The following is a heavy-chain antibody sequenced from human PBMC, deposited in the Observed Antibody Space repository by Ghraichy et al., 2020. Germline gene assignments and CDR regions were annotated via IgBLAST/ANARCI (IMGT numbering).Heavy chain of an antibody. CDR2: ISGSGSST. CDR1: GFTFSSYA. Sequence: GGSLRLSCAASGFTFSSYAMSWVRQAPGKGLEWVSTISGSGSSTYYADSLKGRFTISRDKSENTVYLQMNSLRVEDTAVYYCAKGSGDYQRDPFDYWGQGTLVTVSS. J-gene: IGHJ4*02. V-gene: IGHV3-23*01. CDR3: AKGSGDYQRDPFDY. D-gene: IGHD3-22*01.